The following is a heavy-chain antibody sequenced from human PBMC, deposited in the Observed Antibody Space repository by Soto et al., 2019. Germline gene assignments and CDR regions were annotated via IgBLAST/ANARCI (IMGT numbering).Heavy chain of an antibody. J-gene: IGHJ4*02. CDR1: GGSISSYY. CDR3: ARGPPLGY. Sequence: SETLSLTCTVSGGSISSYYWSWIRQPPGKGLEWIGYIYHSGSTYYSPSLKSRVTISVDRSKNQFSLKLSSVTAADTAVYYCARGPPLGYWGQGTLVTVSS. CDR2: IYHSGST. V-gene: IGHV4-59*12.